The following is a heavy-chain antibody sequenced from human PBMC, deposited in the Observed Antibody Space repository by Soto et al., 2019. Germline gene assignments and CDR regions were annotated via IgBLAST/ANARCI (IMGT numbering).Heavy chain of an antibody. CDR1: GGSITSSSYY. CDR2: IYYSGST. D-gene: IGHD1-26*01. V-gene: IGHV4-39*01. J-gene: IGHJ5*02. CDR3: ATQEVGGSYVYTFDP. Sequence: QLHLRESGPGLVKPSETLSLTCTVSGGSITSSSYYWGWIRQPPGKGLEWIGSIYYSGSTYYNPSLQGRATLSVATSKTRSSLKLSSVTAADTAVYYCATQEVGGSYVYTFDPWGQGTLVTVSS.